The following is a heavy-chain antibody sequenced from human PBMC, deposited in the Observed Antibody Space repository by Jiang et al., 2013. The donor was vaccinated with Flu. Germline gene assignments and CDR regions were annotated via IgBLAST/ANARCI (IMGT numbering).Heavy chain of an antibody. CDR3: ARDAGTTWSGRYYGMDV. V-gene: IGHV4-59*01. D-gene: IGHD1-7*01. CDR1: GGSISTYY. J-gene: IGHJ6*02. CDR2: MYYSGST. Sequence: GLVKPSETLSLTCIVSGGSISTYYWSWIRQPPGKGLEWIGYMYYSGSTSYNPSLKSRVTISVDTSKNQFSLKLNSVTAADTAVYYCARDAGTTWSGRYYGMDVWGQGTTVTVSS.